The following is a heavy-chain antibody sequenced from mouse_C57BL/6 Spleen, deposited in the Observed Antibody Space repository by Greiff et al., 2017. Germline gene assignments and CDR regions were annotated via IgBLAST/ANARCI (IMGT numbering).Heavy chain of an antibody. V-gene: IGHV1-47*01. Sequence: VQLQQSGAELVKPGASVKMSCKASGYTFTTYPIEWMKQNHGKSLEWIGNFHPYNDDTKYNEKFKDKATLTADKSSSTAYMQLSSLTYEDSAVYYCARDYYGSSYDYFDYWGQGTTLTVSS. CDR2: FHPYNDDT. CDR1: GYTFTTYP. J-gene: IGHJ2*01. D-gene: IGHD1-1*01. CDR3: ARDYYGSSYDYFDY.